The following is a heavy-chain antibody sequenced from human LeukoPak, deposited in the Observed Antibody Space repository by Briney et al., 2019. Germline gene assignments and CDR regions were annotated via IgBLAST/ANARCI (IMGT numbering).Heavy chain of an antibody. V-gene: IGHV1-8*01. CDR3: ARGHYDYVWGSYRSSDWFDP. CDR1: GYTFTSYD. J-gene: IGHJ5*02. D-gene: IGHD3-16*02. CDR2: MNPNSGNT. Sequence: ASVKVSCKASGYTFTSYDINWVRQATGQGLEWMGWMNPNSGNTGYAQKFQGRVTTTRNTSISTAYMELSSLRSEDTAVYYCARGHYDYVWGSYRSSDWFDPWGQGTLVTVSS.